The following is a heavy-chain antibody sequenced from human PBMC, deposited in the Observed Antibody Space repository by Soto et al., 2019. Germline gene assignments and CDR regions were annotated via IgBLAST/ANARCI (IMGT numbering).Heavy chain of an antibody. J-gene: IGHJ6*02. D-gene: IGHD3-3*01. Sequence: EVQLVESGGGLVQPGGSLRLSCAASGFTFSSYEMNWVRQAPGQGLEWASYISSSGSTIYYADSVKGRFTNSRDHAKKSMYLQMNSLRAEDTAVYYWARDEYYDFWSGYYTPHYYDYDGMDVWGQGTTVTVSS. CDR1: GFTFSSYE. CDR3: ARDEYYDFWSGYYTPHYYDYDGMDV. V-gene: IGHV3-48*03. CDR2: ISSSGSTI.